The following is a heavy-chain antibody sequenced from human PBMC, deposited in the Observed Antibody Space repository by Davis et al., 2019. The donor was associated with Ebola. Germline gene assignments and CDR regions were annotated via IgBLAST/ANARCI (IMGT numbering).Heavy chain of an antibody. D-gene: IGHD3-3*01. CDR2: IYSGGST. J-gene: IGHJ6*02. CDR1: GFTVSSNY. V-gene: IGHV3-53*01. CDR3: ARVGGDLRGMDV. Sequence: GGSLRLSCAASGFTVSSNYMSWVRQAPGKGLEWVSVIYSGGSTYYADSVKGRFTISRDNAKNSLYLQMNSLRDEDTAVYYCARVGGDLRGMDVWGQGTTVTVSS.